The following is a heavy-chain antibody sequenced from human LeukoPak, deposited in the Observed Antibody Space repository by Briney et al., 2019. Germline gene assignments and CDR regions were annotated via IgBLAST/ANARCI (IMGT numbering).Heavy chain of an antibody. V-gene: IGHV3-30*18. CDR1: GFTFSSYG. Sequence: PGGSLRLSCAASGFTFSSYGMHWVRQAPGKGLEWVAVISYDGSNKYYADSVKGRFTMSRDNSKNTLYLQMNSLRAEDTAVYYCAKVSSSWYVHYYYMDVWGKGTTVTVSS. CDR3: AKVSSSWYVHYYYMDV. D-gene: IGHD6-13*01. CDR2: ISYDGSNK. J-gene: IGHJ6*03.